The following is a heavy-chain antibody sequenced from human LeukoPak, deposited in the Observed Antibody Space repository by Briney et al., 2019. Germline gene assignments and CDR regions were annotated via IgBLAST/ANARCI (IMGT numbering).Heavy chain of an antibody. J-gene: IGHJ4*02. CDR1: GFTVSNNY. V-gene: IGHV3-53*01. CDR3: ARGPVSSSGFFGY. Sequence: PGGSLRLSCAASGFTVSNNYMSWVRQAPGKGLEWVSVLYSGGNTYYTDSVKGRFAISRDYSRNTVYLQMNSLRAEDTAVYYCARGPVSSSGFFGYWGQGTLVTVSS. D-gene: IGHD6-19*01. CDR2: LYSGGNT.